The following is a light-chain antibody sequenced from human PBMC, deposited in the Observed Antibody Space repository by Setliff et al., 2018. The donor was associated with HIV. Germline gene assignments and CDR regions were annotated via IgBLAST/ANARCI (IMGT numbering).Light chain of an antibody. CDR3: LLSYDTAPYV. CDR1: TGAVTSGHY. CDR2: DTT. Sequence: QAVVTQQPSLTVSPGGTVTLTCGSSTGAVTSGHYPYWFQQKPGRAPRALIYDTTTKHSWTPARFSGSLLGGKAALTLSGAQPEDEAVYYCLLSYDTAPYVFGPGTKVTVL. V-gene: IGLV7-46*01. J-gene: IGLJ1*01.